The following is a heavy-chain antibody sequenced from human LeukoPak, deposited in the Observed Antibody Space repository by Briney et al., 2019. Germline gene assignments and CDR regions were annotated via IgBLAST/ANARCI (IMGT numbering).Heavy chain of an antibody. CDR2: IIPIFGTA. J-gene: IGHJ4*02. V-gene: IGHV1-69*13. Sequence: ASVKVSCKASGGTFSSYAISWVRQAPGQGLEWMGGIIPIFGTANYAQKFQGRVTITADESTSTVYMELSSLRSEDTAVYYCARDPGSRFDYWGQGTLVTVFS. CDR3: ARDPGSRFDY. CDR1: GGTFSSYA.